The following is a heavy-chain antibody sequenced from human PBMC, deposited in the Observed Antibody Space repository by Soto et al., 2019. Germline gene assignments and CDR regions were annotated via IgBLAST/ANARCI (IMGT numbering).Heavy chain of an antibody. J-gene: IGHJ6*02. D-gene: IGHD3-10*01. CDR1: GGSITYISNHY. V-gene: IGHV4-61*05. Sequence: SETLSLTCTVYGGSITYISNHYCSWFRLPPGKGLEWIGYISDIAYTSYNASLKGRVSISVDTSKNQFSLTLTSVTAADTAVYYCARQGFGVLHGLVDVWGQGTTVTVSS. CDR3: ARQGFGVLHGLVDV. CDR2: ISDIAYT.